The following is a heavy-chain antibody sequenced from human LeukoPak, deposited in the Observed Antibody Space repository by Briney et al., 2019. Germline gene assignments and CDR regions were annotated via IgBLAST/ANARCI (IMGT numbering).Heavy chain of an antibody. Sequence: SETLSLTCAVYVGSFSDYYWSWIRQPPGKGLEWIGEINHSGGTDYNPSLKSRVTISVDTSKNQFSLKLTSVTAADTAVYYCARAGGVEPAARRFYMDVWGEGTTVTVSS. D-gene: IGHD2-2*01. V-gene: IGHV4-34*01. CDR3: ARAGGVEPAARRFYMDV. J-gene: IGHJ6*03. CDR2: INHSGGT. CDR1: VGSFSDYY.